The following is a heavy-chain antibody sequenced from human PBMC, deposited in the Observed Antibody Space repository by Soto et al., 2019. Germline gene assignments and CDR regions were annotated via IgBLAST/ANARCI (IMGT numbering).Heavy chain of an antibody. V-gene: IGHV4-30-4*01. Sequence: SETLSLTCTVSGGSISSGDYYWSWIRQPPGKGLEWIGYIYYSGSTYYNPSLKSRVTISVDTPKNQFSLKLRSVTAADTAMYYCAKVGGGGPVTAAIGRFDSWGQGTQVTVSS. CDR2: IYYSGST. D-gene: IGHD3-16*01. CDR3: AKVGGGGPVTAAIGRFDS. CDR1: GGSISSGDYY. J-gene: IGHJ4*02.